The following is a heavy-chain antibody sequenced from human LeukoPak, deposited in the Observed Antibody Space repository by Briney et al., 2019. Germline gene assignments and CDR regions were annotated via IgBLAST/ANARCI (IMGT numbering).Heavy chain of an antibody. CDR3: AREVTRDTNWFDP. CDR2: INPSGGST. Sequence: ASVKVSCKASGYTFTNYYMHWVRQAPGQGLEWMGIINPSGGSTSYAQKFQGRVTMTRDMSTSTVYMELSSLRSEDTAVYYCAREVTRDTNWFDPWGQGTLVTVSS. CDR1: GYTFTNYY. D-gene: IGHD3-10*01. V-gene: IGHV1-46*01. J-gene: IGHJ5*02.